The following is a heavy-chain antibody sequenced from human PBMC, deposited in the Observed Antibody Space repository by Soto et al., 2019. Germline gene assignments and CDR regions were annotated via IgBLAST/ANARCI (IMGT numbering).Heavy chain of an antibody. CDR1: GGTFSSYT. CDR2: IIPILGIA. J-gene: IGHJ6*03. Sequence: SVKVSCKASGGTFSSYTISWVRHAPGQGLEWMGRIIPILGIANYAQKFQGRVTITADKSTSTAYMELSSLRSEDTAVYYCARHSNCSSTSCQAYYYYYMDLWGKGTTVTVSS. D-gene: IGHD2-2*01. CDR3: ARHSNCSSTSCQAYYYYYMDL. V-gene: IGHV1-69*02.